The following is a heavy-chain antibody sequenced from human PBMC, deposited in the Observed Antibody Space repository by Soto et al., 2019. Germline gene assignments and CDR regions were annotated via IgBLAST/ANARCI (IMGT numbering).Heavy chain of an antibody. D-gene: IGHD2-2*01. CDR1: GGSVSSGSYY. Sequence: SETLSLTCTVSGGSVSSGSYYWCWIRQPPGKGLEWIGYIYYSGSINYNPSLKRRVTISVDTSKNQFSPKLSSVTAADTAVNSCAGFIVVVPAAIRGLPYWGQGTPVTVS. CDR2: IYYSGSI. J-gene: IGHJ4*02. CDR3: AGFIVVVPAAIRGLPY. V-gene: IGHV4-61*01.